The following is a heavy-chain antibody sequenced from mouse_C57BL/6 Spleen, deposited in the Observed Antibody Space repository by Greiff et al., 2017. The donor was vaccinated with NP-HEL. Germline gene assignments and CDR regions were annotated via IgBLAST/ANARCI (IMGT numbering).Heavy chain of an antibody. D-gene: IGHD2-4*01. V-gene: IGHV5-4*01. J-gene: IGHJ3*01. CDR1: GFTFSSYA. Sequence: EVQGVESGGGLVKPGGSLKLSCAASGFTFSSYAMSWVRQTPEKRLEWVATISDGGSYTYYPDNVKGRFTISRDNAKNNLYLQMSHLKSEDTAMYYCARDYGIYYDYDGAWFAYWGQGTLVTVSA. CDR3: ARDYGIYYDYDGAWFAY. CDR2: ISDGGSYT.